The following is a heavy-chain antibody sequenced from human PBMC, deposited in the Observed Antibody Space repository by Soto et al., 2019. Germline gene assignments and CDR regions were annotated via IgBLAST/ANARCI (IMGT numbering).Heavy chain of an antibody. CDR2: INHSGST. V-gene: IGHV4-34*01. D-gene: IGHD7-27*01. J-gene: IGHJ4*02. CDR3: ARGWGRIFDY. CDR1: GGSFSGYY. Sequence: QVQLQPWGAGLLKPSETLSLTCAVYGGSFSGYYWNWIRQPPGKGLEWIGEINHSGSTNYNPSLKGRVTVSVDTSKNPFSLKLSSVTAAYTAVYYCARGWGRIFDYWGQGTLVTVSS.